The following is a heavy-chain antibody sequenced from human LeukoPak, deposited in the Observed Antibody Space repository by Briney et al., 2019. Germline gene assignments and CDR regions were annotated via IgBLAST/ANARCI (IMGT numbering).Heavy chain of an antibody. Sequence: PSETLSLTCSVSGGSVSSYYWSWIRQPPGKGLEWIGYIFYSGSTNYNPSLKSRVTISVDTSKNQFSLKLISVTAADTAVYYCARGEWDLLFDYWGQGTLVTVSS. CDR2: IFYSGST. D-gene: IGHD1-26*01. CDR1: GGSVSSYY. CDR3: ARGEWDLLFDY. J-gene: IGHJ4*02. V-gene: IGHV4-59*02.